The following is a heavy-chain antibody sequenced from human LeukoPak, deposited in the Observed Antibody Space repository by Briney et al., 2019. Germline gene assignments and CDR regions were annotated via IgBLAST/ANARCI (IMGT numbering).Heavy chain of an antibody. V-gene: IGHV1-69*04. CDR2: IIPILGIA. D-gene: IGHD1-26*01. CDR1: GGTFSSYA. CDR3: ASGSAFDI. J-gene: IGHJ3*02. Sequence: SVKVSCKASGGTFSSYAISWVRQAPGQGLEWMGRIIPILGIANYAQKCQGRVTITADKSTSTAYMELSSLRSEDTAVYYCASGSAFDIWGQGTMVTVSS.